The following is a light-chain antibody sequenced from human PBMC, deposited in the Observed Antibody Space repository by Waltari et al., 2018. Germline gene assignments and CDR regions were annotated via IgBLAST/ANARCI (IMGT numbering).Light chain of an antibody. CDR2: DSS. CDR1: KSVSSY. CDR3: QQRSNWPPMYT. Sequence: EIVLTQSPATLSLSPGERATLSCRARKSVSSYLAWYQQKPGQAPRLLIYDSSNRATGIPARFSGSVSGTDFTLTISSLEPEDFAVYYCQQRSNWPPMYTFGQGTKLEIK. J-gene: IGKJ2*01. V-gene: IGKV3-11*01.